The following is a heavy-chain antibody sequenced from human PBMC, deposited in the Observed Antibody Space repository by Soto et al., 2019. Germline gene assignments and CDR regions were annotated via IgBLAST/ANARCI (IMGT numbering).Heavy chain of an antibody. J-gene: IGHJ4*02. Sequence: QVQLQESGPGLVKPSQTLSLTCTVSGGSINSGGYCWSWTRQHPGKGLDWIGCISYGGSTSYNPPLKSRVTRSVDTSKNQFSLKLTSVTAADTSVYYCSRGILVWGQGALITVYS. CDR1: GGSINSGGYC. CDR3: SRGILV. V-gene: IGHV4-31*03. CDR2: ISYGGST. D-gene: IGHD5-18*01.